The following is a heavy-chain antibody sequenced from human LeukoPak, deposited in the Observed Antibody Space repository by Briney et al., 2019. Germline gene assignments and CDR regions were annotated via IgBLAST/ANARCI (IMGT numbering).Heavy chain of an antibody. CDR1: GGSISSGGYS. CDR3: ARDMGGSLGPFDY. D-gene: IGHD1-26*01. Sequence: SSETLSLTCAVSGGSISSGGYSWSWIRQPPGKGLEWIGYIYYSGSTYYNPSLKSRVTISVDTSKNQFSLKLSSVTAADTAVYYCARDMGGSLGPFDYWGQGTLVTVSS. CDR2: IYYSGST. J-gene: IGHJ4*02. V-gene: IGHV4-30-4*07.